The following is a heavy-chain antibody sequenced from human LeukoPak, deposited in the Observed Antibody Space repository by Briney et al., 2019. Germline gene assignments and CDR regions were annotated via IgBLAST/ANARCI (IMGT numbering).Heavy chain of an antibody. Sequence: ASVKVSCKASGYTFTTYGISWVRQAPGQGLEWMGWISAYNGNTNYAQKLQGRVTMTTDTSTSTAYMELRSLRSDDTAVYYCARGSSSSTYYYYYGMDVWGQGTTVTVSS. D-gene: IGHD6-13*01. CDR2: ISAYNGNT. V-gene: IGHV1-18*01. CDR1: GYTFTTYG. CDR3: ARGSSSSTYYYYYGMDV. J-gene: IGHJ6*02.